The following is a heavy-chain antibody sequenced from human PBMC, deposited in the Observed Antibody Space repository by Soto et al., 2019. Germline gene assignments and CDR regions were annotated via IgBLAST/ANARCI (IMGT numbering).Heavy chain of an antibody. V-gene: IGHV2-5*01. CDR3: ARGLATLPVFAFDI. J-gene: IGHJ3*02. CDR2: IYWSGDE. CDR1: GFSLTTSGVG. D-gene: IGHD6-6*01. Sequence: SGPTLVNPTQTLTLTCSFSGFSLTTSGVGVGWIRQSPGKALEWLALIYWSGDEHYRPSLKSRLSIFKDTSKNHVVLIMTDMDPVDTATYYCARGLATLPVFAFDIWGQGTMVTVSS.